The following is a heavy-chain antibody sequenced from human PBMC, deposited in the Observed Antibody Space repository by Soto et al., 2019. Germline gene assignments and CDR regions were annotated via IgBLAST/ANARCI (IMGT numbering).Heavy chain of an antibody. CDR2: ISGSGDST. Sequence: EVQLLESGGGLVQPGGSLRLSCAASGFTFSSYAMRWVRQAQVKGLEWVSAISGSGDSTYYEDSVKGRFTISRDNSKNTRYLQMNSLRAEDTAVYYCARRGSGSYYDYWGQGTLVTVSS. CDR1: GFTFSSYA. J-gene: IGHJ4*02. V-gene: IGHV3-23*01. D-gene: IGHD1-26*01. CDR3: ARRGSGSYYDY.